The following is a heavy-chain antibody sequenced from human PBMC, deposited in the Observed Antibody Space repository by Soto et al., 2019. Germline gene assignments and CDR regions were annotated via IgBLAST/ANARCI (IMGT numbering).Heavy chain of an antibody. CDR3: AKQRADFGSGSDTYYFDY. CDR2: LTGSGGTT. D-gene: IGHD3-10*01. Sequence: PGGSLRLSCIASGVTFSTYAMSCVRQAPGKGLEWVSGLTGSGGTTFYADSVKGRFTISRDNSNNTLYLEMNSLRAEDTAVYYCAKQRADFGSGSDTYYFDYWGQGTLVTVSS. V-gene: IGHV3-23*01. J-gene: IGHJ4*02. CDR1: GVTFSTYA.